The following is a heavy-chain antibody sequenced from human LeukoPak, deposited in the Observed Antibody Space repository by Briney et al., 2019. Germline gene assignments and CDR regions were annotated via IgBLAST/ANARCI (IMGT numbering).Heavy chain of an antibody. CDR2: ISSSGSTI. CDR3: ARDPKWELRGDAFDI. Sequence: GGSLRLSCAASGFTFSDYYMSWIRQAPGKGLEWVSYISSSGSTIYYADSVKGRFTISRDNAKNSLYLQMSSLRAEDTAVYYCARDPKWELRGDAFDIWGQGTMVTVSS. J-gene: IGHJ3*02. CDR1: GFTFSDYY. V-gene: IGHV3-11*01. D-gene: IGHD1-26*01.